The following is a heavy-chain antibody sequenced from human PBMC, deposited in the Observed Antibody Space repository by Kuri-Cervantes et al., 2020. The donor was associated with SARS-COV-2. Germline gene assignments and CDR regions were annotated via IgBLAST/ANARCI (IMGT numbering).Heavy chain of an antibody. V-gene: IGHV1-69*13. CDR1: GGTFSSYT. D-gene: IGHD4-23*01. J-gene: IGHJ4*02. Sequence: SVKVSCKASGGTFSSYTISWVRQAPGQGLEWMGGIIPFFGTPSYAQRFEGRVTITADEPTSTVYMEMSSLTLEDTAVYFCARDVGYGGSSELDITYFDCWGQGTLVTVSS. CDR3: ARDVGYGGSSELDITYFDC. CDR2: IIPFFGTP.